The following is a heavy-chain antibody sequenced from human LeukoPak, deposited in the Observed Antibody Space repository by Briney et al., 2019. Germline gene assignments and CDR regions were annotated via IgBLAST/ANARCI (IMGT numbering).Heavy chain of an antibody. J-gene: IGHJ6*02. Sequence: GGSLRLSCATSGFTFSNSDMNWVRQAPGKGLEWVSSITTTSSYIYYADSVRGRFTISRDNAKNSLYLLMDSLRVEDTAVYYCARHYSSSSSTNYYYYGMDVWGQGTTVTVSS. CDR1: GFTFSNSD. D-gene: IGHD6-6*01. CDR3: ARHYSSSSSTNYYYYGMDV. CDR2: ITTTSSYI. V-gene: IGHV3-21*01.